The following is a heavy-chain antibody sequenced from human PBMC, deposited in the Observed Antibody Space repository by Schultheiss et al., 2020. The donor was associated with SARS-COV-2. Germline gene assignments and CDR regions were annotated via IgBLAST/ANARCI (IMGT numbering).Heavy chain of an antibody. CDR1: GFTVSSNY. CDR2: IYSGGST. D-gene: IGHD1-26*01. V-gene: IGHV3-53*03. CDR3: ARGRGSYYVGY. Sequence: GGSLRLSCAASGFTVSSNYMSWVRQAPGKGLEWVSVIYSGGSTYYADSVKGRFTISRDNAKNSLYLQMNSLRAEDTAVYYCARGRGSYYVGYWGQGTLVTVSS. J-gene: IGHJ4*02.